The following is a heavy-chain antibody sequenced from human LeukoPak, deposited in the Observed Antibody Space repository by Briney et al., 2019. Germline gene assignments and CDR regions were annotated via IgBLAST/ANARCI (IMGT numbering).Heavy chain of an antibody. Sequence: GGSLRLSCAASGFTFSNYWMSWVRQAPGKGLEFMTNIKEAGSEKYYVDSVKGRFTISRDNDKNSVHLQMNNLRAEDTAVYYCARGGGMRSWYDFDYWGQGILVTVSS. D-gene: IGHD6-13*01. CDR2: IKEAGSEK. CDR1: GFTFSNYW. V-gene: IGHV3-7*04. J-gene: IGHJ4*02. CDR3: ARGGGMRSWYDFDY.